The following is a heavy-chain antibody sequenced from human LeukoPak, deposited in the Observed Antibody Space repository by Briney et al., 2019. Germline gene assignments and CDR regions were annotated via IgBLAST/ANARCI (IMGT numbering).Heavy chain of an antibody. D-gene: IGHD7-27*01. Sequence: GGSLRLSCAASGFTFSTYTMYWVRHPPGKGLGWVSIIGSSGGGIHYADSVKGRFTISRDNSKNALYLQMNSLRVEDTAVYYCAIDPNWGTHSWGQGVLVTVSS. V-gene: IGHV3-23*01. CDR1: GFTFSTYT. CDR3: AIDPNWGTHS. CDR2: IGSSGGGI. J-gene: IGHJ4*02.